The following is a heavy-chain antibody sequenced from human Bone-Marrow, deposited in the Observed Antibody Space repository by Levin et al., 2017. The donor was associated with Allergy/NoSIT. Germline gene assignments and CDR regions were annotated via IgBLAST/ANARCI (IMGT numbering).Heavy chain of an antibody. V-gene: IGHV3-30*18. CDR2: ISYDGSNK. CDR3: AKVPSHSGSEYCSSTSCYNGFDY. CDR1: GFTFSSYG. D-gene: IGHD2-2*02. J-gene: IGHJ4*02. Sequence: LSLTCAASGFTFSSYGMHWVRQAPGKGLEWVAVISYDGSNKYYADSVKGRFTISRDNSKNTLYLQMNSLRAEDTAVYYCAKVPSHSGSEYCSSTSCYNGFDYWGQGTLVTVSS.